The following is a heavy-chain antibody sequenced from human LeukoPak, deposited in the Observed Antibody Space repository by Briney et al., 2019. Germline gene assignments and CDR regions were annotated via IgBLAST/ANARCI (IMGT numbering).Heavy chain of an antibody. J-gene: IGHJ5*01. D-gene: IGHD3-22*01. V-gene: IGHV3-30*02. CDR3: AKDGGSYYYDSSFDC. CDR1: GFTFSSYG. Sequence: PGGSLRLSCAASGFTFSSYGMHGGRQAPGKGLEWVAFIRYDGSNKHYADSVKGRFTISRDNSKNTLYLQMNSLRAEDTAVYYCAKDGGSYYYDSSFDCWGQGTLVTVSS. CDR2: IRYDGSNK.